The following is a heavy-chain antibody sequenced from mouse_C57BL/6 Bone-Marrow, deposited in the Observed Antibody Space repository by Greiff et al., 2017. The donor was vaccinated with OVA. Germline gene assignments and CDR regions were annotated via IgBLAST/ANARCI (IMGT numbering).Heavy chain of an antibody. V-gene: IGHV5-17*01. D-gene: IGHD1-1*01. CDR2: SSSGSSTI. Sequence: EVQVVESGGGLVKPGGSLKLSCAASGFTFSDYGMHWVRQAPEKGLEWVAYSSSGSSTIYYADTVKGRFTISRDNAKNTLFLQMTSLRSEDTAMYYCARTVAPGFDVWGTGTTVTVSS. J-gene: IGHJ1*03. CDR1: GFTFSDYG. CDR3: ARTVAPGFDV.